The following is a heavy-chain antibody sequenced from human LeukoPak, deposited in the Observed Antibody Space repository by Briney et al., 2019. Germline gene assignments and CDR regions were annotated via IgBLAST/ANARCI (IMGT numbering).Heavy chain of an antibody. CDR1: GYTFTGYY. J-gene: IGHJ3*02. Sequence: ASVKVSCKASGYTFTGYYMHWVRQAPGKGLEWMGGFDPEDGETIYAQKFQGRVTMTEDTSTDTAYMELSSLRSEDTAVYYCATAFWSGYSHDAFDIWGQGTMVTVSS. D-gene: IGHD3-3*01. CDR2: FDPEDGET. CDR3: ATAFWSGYSHDAFDI. V-gene: IGHV1-24*01.